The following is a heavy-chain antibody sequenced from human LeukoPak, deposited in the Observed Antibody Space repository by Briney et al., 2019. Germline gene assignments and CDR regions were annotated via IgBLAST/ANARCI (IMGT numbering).Heavy chain of an antibody. CDR3: ARDFHSSSFDY. CDR1: GFTFSIYA. CDR2: ITGVGDST. V-gene: IGHV3-23*01. J-gene: IGHJ4*02. Sequence: GGSLRLSCAASGFTFSIYAMSWVRQAPGKGLEWVSAITGVGDSTFYPDSVKGRFTISRDNSKNTLYLQMNSLRAEDTAVYYCARDFHSSSFDYWGQGTLVTVSS.